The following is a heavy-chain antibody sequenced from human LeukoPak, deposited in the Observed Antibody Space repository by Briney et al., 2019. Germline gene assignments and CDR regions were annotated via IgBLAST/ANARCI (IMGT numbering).Heavy chain of an antibody. CDR3: ARDRQLWFGELSGFDG. CDR1: GDSVSSNSAA. Sequence: SQTLSLTCAISGDSVSSNSAAWNWIRQSPSRGLEWLGRTYYRSKWYNDYAVSVKSPITINPDTSKNQFSLQLNSVTPEDTAVYYCARDRQLWFGELSGFDGWGQGTLVTVSS. J-gene: IGHJ4*02. CDR2: TYYRSKWYN. D-gene: IGHD3-10*01. V-gene: IGHV6-1*01.